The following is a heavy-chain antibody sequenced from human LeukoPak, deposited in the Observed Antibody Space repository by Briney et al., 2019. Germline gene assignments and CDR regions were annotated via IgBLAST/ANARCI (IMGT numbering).Heavy chain of an antibody. CDR2: IYHSGTT. J-gene: IGHJ5*02. CDR1: AYSISNGFV. CDR3: TRLSHVAGAPKVSWFDP. V-gene: IGHV4-38-2*02. Sequence: SETLSLTCTVSAYSISNGFVWGWIRQPPGKGLEWIASIYHSGTTYYNPSPKRRVTMSVDTSKNQFSLRLSSVTAADTAVYYCTRLSHVAGAPKVSWFDPWGQGTLVTVSS. D-gene: IGHD1-26*01.